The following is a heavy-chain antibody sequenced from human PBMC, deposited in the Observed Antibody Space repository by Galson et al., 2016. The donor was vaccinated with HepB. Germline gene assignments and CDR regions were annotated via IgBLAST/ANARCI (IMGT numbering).Heavy chain of an antibody. Sequence: CATSGFTFSSTLMHWGRQAPGKGLEWVSRIPSDARSTSYAGSVKGRFIISRDNAKNTLYLQMNSLRVEDTAVYYCASDSTFYSGSGLDFWGQGTPVTVSP. CDR2: IPSDARST. D-gene: IGHD3-9*01. CDR1: GFTFSSTL. J-gene: IGHJ4*02. CDR3: ASDSTFYSGSGLDF. V-gene: IGHV3-74*01.